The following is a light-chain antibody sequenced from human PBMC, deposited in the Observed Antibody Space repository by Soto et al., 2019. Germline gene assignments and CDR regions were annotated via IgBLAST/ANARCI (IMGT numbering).Light chain of an antibody. J-gene: IGKJ4*01. Sequence: DIQMTQSPSSLSASVGDRVTITCQASQDISSYLNWFQQKPGKAPNLLIFDASKLQTGVPSRFSGSGSGTDFTFTISGLQPEDIATYYCPQYYNLLAPTFGGGTRVDI. V-gene: IGKV1-33*01. CDR1: QDISSY. CDR3: PQYYNLLAPT. CDR2: DAS.